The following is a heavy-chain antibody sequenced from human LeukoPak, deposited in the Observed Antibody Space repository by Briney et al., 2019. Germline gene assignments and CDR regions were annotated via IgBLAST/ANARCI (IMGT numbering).Heavy chain of an antibody. CDR2: ISGSGGST. J-gene: IGHJ4*02. V-gene: IGHV3-23*01. Sequence: GGSLRLSCAASGFTFSSYAMSWVRQAPGKGLEWVSAISGSGGSTYYADSVMGRFTISRDNSKNTLYLQMNSLRAEDTAVYYCAKDGYSYGYKDYWGQGTLVTVSS. CDR3: AKDGYSYGYKDY. D-gene: IGHD5-18*01. CDR1: GFTFSSYA.